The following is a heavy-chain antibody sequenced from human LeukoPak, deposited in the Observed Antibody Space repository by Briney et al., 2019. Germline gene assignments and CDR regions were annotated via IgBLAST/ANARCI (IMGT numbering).Heavy chain of an antibody. CDR1: GYTFTSYG. CDR2: ISAYNGNT. J-gene: IGHJ1*01. V-gene: IGHV1-18*01. D-gene: IGHD6-19*01. Sequence: ASVKVSCKASGYTFTSYGISWVRQAPGQGLEWMGWISAYNGNTNYAQKLQGRVTMTTDTSTSTAYMELRSLRSDDTAVYYCAYGYSSGWYGAEYFQHWGQGTLVTVSS. CDR3: AYGYSSGWYGAEYFQH.